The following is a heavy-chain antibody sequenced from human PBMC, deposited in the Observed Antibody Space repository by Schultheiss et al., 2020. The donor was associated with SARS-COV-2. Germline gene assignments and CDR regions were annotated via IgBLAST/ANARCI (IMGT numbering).Heavy chain of an antibody. D-gene: IGHD1-26*01. J-gene: IGHJ5*02. V-gene: IGHV4-34*01. CDR2: IYHSGST. CDR1: GGSFSGYY. Sequence: SQTLSLTCAVYGGSFSGYYWSWIRQPPGKGLEWIGSIYHSGSTYYNPSLKSRVTISVDTSKNQFSLKLSSVTAADTAVYYCANGGSYGWFDPWGQGTLVTVSS. CDR3: ANGGSYGWFDP.